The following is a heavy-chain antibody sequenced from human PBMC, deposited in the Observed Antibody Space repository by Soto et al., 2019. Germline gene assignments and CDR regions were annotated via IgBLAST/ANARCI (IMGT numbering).Heavy chain of an antibody. Sequence: EVQLVQSGGGLVQPGGSLSLSCAASGFTVSASYMNWVRQAPGKEVEWVSVIYSDGSASYADSVKGRFTISRDISKNTVYLQMISLRAEDTSVYYCARGPTAGRAGSWGKGTLVTVSS. V-gene: IGHV3-66*01. J-gene: IGHJ5*02. CDR2: IYSDGSA. CDR1: GFTVSASY. D-gene: IGHD6-13*01. CDR3: ARGPTAGRAGS.